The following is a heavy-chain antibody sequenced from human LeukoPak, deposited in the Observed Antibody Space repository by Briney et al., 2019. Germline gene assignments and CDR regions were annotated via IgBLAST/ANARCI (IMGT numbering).Heavy chain of an antibody. CDR3: AKGLYYYDSSGYSD. Sequence: GGSLRLSCAASGFTFSSYGMHWVRQAPGKGLEWVAVISYDGSNKYYADSVKGRFTISRDNAKNSLYLQMNNLRAEDTALYYCAKGLYYYDSSGYSDWGQGTLVTVSS. CDR1: GFTFSSYG. J-gene: IGHJ4*02. D-gene: IGHD3-22*01. CDR2: ISYDGSNK. V-gene: IGHV3-30*18.